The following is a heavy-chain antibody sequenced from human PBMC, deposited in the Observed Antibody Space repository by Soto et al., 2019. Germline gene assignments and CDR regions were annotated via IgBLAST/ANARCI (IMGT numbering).Heavy chain of an antibody. CDR3: AIGRRKTSGSNTWFDP. CDR2: ISDTGGGT. V-gene: IGHV3-23*01. J-gene: IGHJ5*02. Sequence: EVQLLESGGGLVLPGGSLRLSCAASGVTFSTYAMAWVRQAPGKGLEWVSTISDTGGGTFYADSVKGRFTISRDNSKNTLYLQMQRRRAEDTAIYLCAIGRRKTSGSNTWFDPWGRGTQVTVSS. CDR1: GVTFSTYA. D-gene: IGHD2-15*01.